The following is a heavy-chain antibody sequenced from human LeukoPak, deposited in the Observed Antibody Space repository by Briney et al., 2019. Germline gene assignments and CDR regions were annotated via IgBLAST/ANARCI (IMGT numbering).Heavy chain of an antibody. CDR3: ARWGNDYSQFDS. CDR1: GFTFSNHA. CDR2: VSGSGDNT. Sequence: GGSLRLSCAASGFTFSNHAMTWVRQAPGKGLEWVSVVSGSGDNTNYADSVKGRFTISRDNSKNTLFLQMNSLRTEDTAVYFCARWGNDYSQFDSWGQGTLVTVS. J-gene: IGHJ4*02. D-gene: IGHD4-11*01. V-gene: IGHV3-23*01.